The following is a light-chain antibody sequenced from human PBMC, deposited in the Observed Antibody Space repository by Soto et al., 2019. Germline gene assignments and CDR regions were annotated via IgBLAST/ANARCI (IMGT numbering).Light chain of an antibody. CDR3: QQYNEWPGA. Sequence: EIVLTQSPGTLSLSPGERATLSCRASQSVSGSYLAWYQQKPGQAPRLLIYGASSRATGIPDRFSGSGSGTEFTLTISSLQSEDFAVYYCQQYNEWPGAFGQGTKVDIK. CDR1: QSVSGSY. V-gene: IGKV3-20*01. CDR2: GAS. J-gene: IGKJ1*01.